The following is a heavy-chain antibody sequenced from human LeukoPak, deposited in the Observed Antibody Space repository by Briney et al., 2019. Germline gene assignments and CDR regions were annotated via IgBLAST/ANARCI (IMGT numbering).Heavy chain of an antibody. Sequence: GGSLRLSCAASGFTFSSYAMSWVRQAPGKGLEWVSAISGSGGSTYYADSVKGRFTISRDNAKNSLYLQMNSLRSEDTAVYYCARGRRWLQSEKIDYYFDYWGQGTLVTVSS. CDR2: ISGSGGST. CDR3: ARGRRWLQSEKIDYYFDY. D-gene: IGHD5-24*01. J-gene: IGHJ4*02. CDR1: GFTFSSYA. V-gene: IGHV3-23*01.